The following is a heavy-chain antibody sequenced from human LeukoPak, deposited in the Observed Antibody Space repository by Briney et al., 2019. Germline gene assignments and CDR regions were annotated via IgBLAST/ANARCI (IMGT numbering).Heavy chain of an antibody. CDR3: AKDMIAYGSGIDY. V-gene: IGHV3-30*02. D-gene: IGHD3-10*01. Sequence: PGGSLRLSCAASGFTFSNYGMHWVRQAPGRGLEWVAFIQYDGSNRYYADSVKGRFTISRDNSKNTLYLQVSSLRAEDAAVYYCAKDMIAYGSGIDYWGQGTLVTVSS. J-gene: IGHJ4*02. CDR2: IQYDGSNR. CDR1: GFTFSNYG.